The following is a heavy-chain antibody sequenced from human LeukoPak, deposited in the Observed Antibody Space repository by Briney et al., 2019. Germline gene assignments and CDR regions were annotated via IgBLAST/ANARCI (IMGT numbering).Heavy chain of an antibody. CDR1: GFTFSSYA. D-gene: IGHD6-13*01. Sequence: SCKASGFTFSSYAMHWVRQAPGKGLEWVAVISYDGSNKYYADSVKGRFTISRDNSKNTLYLQMNSLRAEDTAVCYCARANSSSFDYWGQGTLVTVSS. J-gene: IGHJ4*02. CDR2: ISYDGSNK. CDR3: ARANSSSFDY. V-gene: IGHV3-30-3*01.